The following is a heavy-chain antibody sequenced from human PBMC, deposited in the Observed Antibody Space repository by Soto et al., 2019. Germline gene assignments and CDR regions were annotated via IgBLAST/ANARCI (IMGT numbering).Heavy chain of an antibody. CDR2: INSDGSST. CDR1: GFTFSSYW. V-gene: IGHV3-74*01. CDR3: ERQGYCGGGSCYLDFDY. Sequence: EVQLVESGGGLVQPGGSLRLSCAASGFTFSSYWMHWVRQAPGKGLVWVSRINSDGSSTSYADSVKGRCTISRDNAKNTLHLQMISLRAADTAVYYYERQGYCGGGSCYLDFDYWGQGTLVTVSS. D-gene: IGHD2-15*01. J-gene: IGHJ4*02.